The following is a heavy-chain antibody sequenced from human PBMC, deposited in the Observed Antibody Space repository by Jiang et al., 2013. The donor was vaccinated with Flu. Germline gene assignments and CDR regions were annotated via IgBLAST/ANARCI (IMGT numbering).Heavy chain of an antibody. J-gene: IGHJ3*02. CDR3: ARVSMGGYYGKNAFDI. D-gene: IGHD3-10*01. CDR1: GGSISSYY. CDR2: IYYSGST. Sequence: PGLVKPSETLSLTCTVSGGSISSYYWSWIRQPPGKGLEWIGYIYYSGSTNYNPSLKSRVTISVDTSKNQFSLKLSSVTAADTAVYYCARVSMGGYYGKNAFDIWGQGTMVTVSS. V-gene: IGHV4-59*01.